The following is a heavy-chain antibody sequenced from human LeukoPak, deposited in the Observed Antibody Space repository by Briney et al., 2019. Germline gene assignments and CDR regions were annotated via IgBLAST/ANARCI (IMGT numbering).Heavy chain of an antibody. V-gene: IGHV4-59*01. CDR3: ARCKAVAGYFDY. CDR2: IYYSGST. D-gene: IGHD6-19*01. Sequence: SETLSLTCTVSGGSISSYYWSWIRQPPGKGLEWIGYIYYSGSTNYNPSLKSRVTISVDTSKNQFSLKLSSVTAADTAVYYCARCKAVAGYFDYWAQGTLLTVSS. J-gene: IGHJ4*02. CDR1: GGSISSYY.